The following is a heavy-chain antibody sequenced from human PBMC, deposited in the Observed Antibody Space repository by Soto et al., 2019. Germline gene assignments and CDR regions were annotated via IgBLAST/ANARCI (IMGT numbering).Heavy chain of an antibody. CDR3: ARDRSTYGGGGTGEVKENWFDP. CDR1: GGSISHYY. Sequence: ETLSLTCTVSGGSISHYYWSWIRQSPGKGLEWIGYAYYSGSTDYNPSLKSRVTMSVDTSKNQVSLKLNSVTTADTAVYYCARDRSTYGGGGTGEVKENWFDPWGPGTLVTVSS. D-gene: IGHD2-8*01. J-gene: IGHJ5*02. CDR2: AYYSGST. V-gene: IGHV4-59*01.